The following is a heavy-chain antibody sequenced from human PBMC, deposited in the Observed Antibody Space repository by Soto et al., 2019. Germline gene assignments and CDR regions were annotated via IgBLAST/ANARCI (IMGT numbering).Heavy chain of an antibody. Sequence: LRLSCAASGFTFDDYAMHWVRQAPGKGLEWVSGISWNSGSIGYADSVKGRFTISRDNAKNSLYLQMNSLRAEDTALYYCAKADIVATIRGGGAFDIWGQGTMVTVSS. D-gene: IGHD5-12*01. V-gene: IGHV3-9*01. J-gene: IGHJ3*02. CDR1: GFTFDDYA. CDR2: ISWNSGSI. CDR3: AKADIVATIRGGGAFDI.